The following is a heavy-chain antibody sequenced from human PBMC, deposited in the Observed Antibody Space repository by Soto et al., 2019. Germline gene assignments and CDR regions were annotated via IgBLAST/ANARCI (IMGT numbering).Heavy chain of an antibody. CDR3: ARLSYYDYIWGSYRYSWFDP. Sequence: QVQLQESGPGLVKPSETLSLTCTVSGGSISSYYWSWIRQPPGKGLEWIGYIYYSGSTNYNPSIKSRVTISVDTSKNQFSLKLSSVTAADTAVYYCARLSYYDYIWGSYRYSWFDPWGQGTLVTVSS. J-gene: IGHJ5*02. D-gene: IGHD3-16*02. CDR2: IYYSGST. CDR1: GGSISSYY. V-gene: IGHV4-59*08.